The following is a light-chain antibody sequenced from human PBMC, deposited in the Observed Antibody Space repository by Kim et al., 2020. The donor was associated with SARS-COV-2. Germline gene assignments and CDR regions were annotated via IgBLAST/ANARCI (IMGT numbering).Light chain of an antibody. J-gene: IGLJ3*02. Sequence: TISCTGSSANVGAGYDVHWYQQLPGTAPRLLIYGNFNRPSGVPDRFSASKSGTSASLAITDLQADDEADYYCQSYDSSPPTWVFGGGTKVTVL. CDR2: GNF. CDR3: QSYDSSPPTWV. CDR1: SANVGAGYD. V-gene: IGLV1-40*01.